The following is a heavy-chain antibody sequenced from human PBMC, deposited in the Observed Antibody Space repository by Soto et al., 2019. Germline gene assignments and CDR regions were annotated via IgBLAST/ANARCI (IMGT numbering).Heavy chain of an antibody. CDR3: ARVVAARQLLYYGMDV. J-gene: IGHJ6*02. D-gene: IGHD6-6*01. V-gene: IGHV3-21*01. CDR1: GFTFSSYS. Sequence: EVQLVESGGGLVKPGGSLRLSCAASGFTFSSYSMNWVRQAPGKGLEWVSSISSSSSYIYYADSVKGRFTISRDNAKTSLYLQMNSLRAEDTAVYYCARVVAARQLLYYGMDVWGQGTTVTVSS. CDR2: ISSSSSYI.